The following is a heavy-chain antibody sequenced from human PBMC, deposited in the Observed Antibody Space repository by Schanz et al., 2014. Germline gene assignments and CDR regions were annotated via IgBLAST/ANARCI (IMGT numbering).Heavy chain of an antibody. CDR2: INYSGNT. D-gene: IGHD2-15*01. CDR1: GDSINSGGHY. CDR3: ARGPISHGGFDF. J-gene: IGHJ3*01. V-gene: IGHV4-31*03. Sequence: QVQLLESGPGLVKPSQTLSLTCTVSGDSINSGGHYWTWIRQHPGKGLEWVGYINYSGNTYYTPSLKRRLTISVDLSTNHFSLRLTSVTAADTAVYYCARGPISHGGFDFWGQGTTVTVSS.